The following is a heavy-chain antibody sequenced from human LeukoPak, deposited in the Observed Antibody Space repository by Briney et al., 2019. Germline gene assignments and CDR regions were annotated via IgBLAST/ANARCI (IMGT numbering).Heavy chain of an antibody. D-gene: IGHD2-8*02. J-gene: IGHJ4*02. V-gene: IGHV4-38-2*02. CDR2: IYHSGST. CDR1: GYSISSGYY. Sequence: SETLSLTCTVSGYSISSGYYWGWIRQPPGKGLEWIGSIYHSGSTYYNPSLKSRVTISVDTSKNQFSLKLSSVTAADTAVYYCARETDPGFDYWGQGTLVTVSS. CDR3: ARETDPGFDY.